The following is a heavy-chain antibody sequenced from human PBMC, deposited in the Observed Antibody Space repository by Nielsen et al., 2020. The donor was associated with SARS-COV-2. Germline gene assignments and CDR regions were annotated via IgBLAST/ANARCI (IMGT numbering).Heavy chain of an antibody. CDR1: GFTFNNYG. J-gene: IGHJ3*02. CDR2: ISYDGSNK. D-gene: IGHD7-27*01. V-gene: IGHV3-30*03. Sequence: GESLKISCAASGFTFNNYGMHWVRQAPGRGLEWVAVISYDGSNKYYADSVKGRFTISRDNSKNTLYLQMNSLRAEDTAVYYCARDAPNWGVAFDMWGQGTVVTVSS. CDR3: ARDAPNWGVAFDM.